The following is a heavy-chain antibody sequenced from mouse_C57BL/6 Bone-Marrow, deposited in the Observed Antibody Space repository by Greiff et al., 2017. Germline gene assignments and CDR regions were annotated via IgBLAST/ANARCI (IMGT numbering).Heavy chain of an antibody. V-gene: IGHV14-4*01. CDR3: TTPLGDY. CDR2: IDPENGDT. Sequence: VQLQQSGAELVRPGASVKLSCTASGFNIKDDYMHWVKQRPEQGLEWIGWIDPENGDTEYASKFQGKATITADTSSNTAYLQLSSLTSEDTAVYYCTTPLGDYWGQGTSVTVSS. CDR1: GFNIKDDY. J-gene: IGHJ4*01.